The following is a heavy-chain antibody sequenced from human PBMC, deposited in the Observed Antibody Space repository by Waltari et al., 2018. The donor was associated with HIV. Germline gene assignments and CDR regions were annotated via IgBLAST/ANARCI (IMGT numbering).Heavy chain of an antibody. Sequence: QVQLQQWGAGLLKPSETLSLTCAVYSGSFSGYYWSWIRQPPGKGLEWIGEINHSGRTNYNSSLKSRLTISIDTSKNQFSLKLTSVTAADTAVYYCARANDIVATIQYLGGAYYFDSWGQGTPVTVSS. CDR3: ARANDIVATIQYLGGAYYFDS. J-gene: IGHJ4*02. V-gene: IGHV4-34*01. CDR2: INHSGRT. D-gene: IGHD5-12*01. CDR1: SGSFSGYY.